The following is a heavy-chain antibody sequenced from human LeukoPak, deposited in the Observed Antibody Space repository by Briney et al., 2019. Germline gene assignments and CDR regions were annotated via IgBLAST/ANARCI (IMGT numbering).Heavy chain of an antibody. Sequence: SETLSLTCTVSGGSIRSYYWSWIRQPAGKGLEWIGRFYTSGSTNYNPSLKSRVTMSVDTSKNQFSLKLSSVTAADTAVYYCAGGGNDYGDYHWFDPWGQGTLVTVSS. CDR2: FYTSGST. CDR3: AGGGNDYGDYHWFDP. V-gene: IGHV4-4*07. J-gene: IGHJ5*02. D-gene: IGHD4-17*01. CDR1: GGSIRSYY.